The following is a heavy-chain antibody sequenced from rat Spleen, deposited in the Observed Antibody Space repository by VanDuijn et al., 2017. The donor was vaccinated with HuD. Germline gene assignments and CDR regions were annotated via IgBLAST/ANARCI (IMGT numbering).Heavy chain of an antibody. CDR3: TRTRYYYSSYVMDA. CDR2: MKYDGDS. V-gene: IGHV2S30*01. J-gene: IGHJ4*01. Sequence: QVQLKESGPGLVQPSQTLSLTCTVSGFSLMDYSVHWIRQPPGKGLEWVGRMKYDGDSYYNSTLNSRLTISRDTSKSQVFLKLNSLQTEDTAIYYCTRTRYYYSSYVMDAWGQGASVTVSS. D-gene: IGHD1-2*01. CDR1: GFSLMDYS.